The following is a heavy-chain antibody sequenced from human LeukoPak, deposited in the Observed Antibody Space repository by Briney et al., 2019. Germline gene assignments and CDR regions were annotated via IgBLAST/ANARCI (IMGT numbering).Heavy chain of an antibody. J-gene: IGHJ5*02. Sequence: ASVKVSCKASGYTFTSYGISWVRQAPGQGLEWMGWISAYNGNTNYAQKLQGRVTMTTDTSTSTAYMELRSLRSDDTAVYYCARDSAMTTVTVGGNWFDPWGQGTLVTVSS. CDR1: GYTFTSYG. D-gene: IGHD4-17*01. V-gene: IGHV1-18*01. CDR3: ARDSAMTTVTVGGNWFDP. CDR2: ISAYNGNT.